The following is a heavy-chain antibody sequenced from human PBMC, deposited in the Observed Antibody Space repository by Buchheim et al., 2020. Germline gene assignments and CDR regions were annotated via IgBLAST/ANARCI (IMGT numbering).Heavy chain of an antibody. V-gene: IGHV3-7*01. J-gene: IGHJ2*01. CDR3: ARDIPIGTFDL. Sequence: EVQVVESGGGLVQPGGSLRLSCGASGIDFSYYWMSWVRQPPGKGLEWVANIKEDGSEKYYADSVRGRFTISRDNAKNSLYLQMNSLRAEDTAVYYCARDIPIGTFDLWGRGTL. CDR2: IKEDGSEK. D-gene: IGHD1-26*01. CDR1: GIDFSYYW.